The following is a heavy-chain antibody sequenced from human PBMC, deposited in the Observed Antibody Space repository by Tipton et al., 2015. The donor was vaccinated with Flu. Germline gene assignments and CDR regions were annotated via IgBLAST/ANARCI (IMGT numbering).Heavy chain of an antibody. CDR2: INYNGGT. D-gene: IGHD3-22*01. CDR1: GGSISTYY. CDR3: TRAPYSDYDTSGSSFDY. Sequence: TLSLTCTVSGGSISTYYWSWIRQPPGKGLEWIGFINYNGGTDYNPSLKSRATISVDTSKNQFSLRLSSVTAADTAVYYCTRAPYSDYDTSGSSFDYWGQGTLVTVSS. V-gene: IGHV4-59*01. J-gene: IGHJ4*02.